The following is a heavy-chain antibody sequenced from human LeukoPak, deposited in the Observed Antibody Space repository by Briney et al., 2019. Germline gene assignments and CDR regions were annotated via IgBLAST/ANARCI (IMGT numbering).Heavy chain of an antibody. D-gene: IGHD6-13*01. Sequence: GASVKVSCKASGYTFTGYYMHWVRQAPGQGLEWMGWINPNSGGTNYAQKFQGRVTMTRDTSISTAYMELSRLRSDDTAVYYCALRSRSWSNWFDPWGQGTLVTVSS. CDR3: ALRSRSWSNWFDP. CDR1: GYTFTGYY. CDR2: INPNSGGT. J-gene: IGHJ5*02. V-gene: IGHV1-2*02.